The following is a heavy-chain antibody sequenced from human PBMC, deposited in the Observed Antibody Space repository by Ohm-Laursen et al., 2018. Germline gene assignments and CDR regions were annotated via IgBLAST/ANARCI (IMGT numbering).Heavy chain of an antibody. CDR1: GFTFSSYA. J-gene: IGHJ4*02. D-gene: IGHD2-15*01. CDR3: AKTRYFSRGSCDFDY. CDR2: LSGSGHDT. V-gene: IGHV3-23*01. Sequence: SLRLSCSASGFTFSSYAMSWVRQAPEKGLEWVSGLSGSGHDTYYTDSVKGRFTISRDNSKNTLYLQMNGLRAEDTAVYYCAKTRYFSRGSCDFDYWGQETLVTVSS.